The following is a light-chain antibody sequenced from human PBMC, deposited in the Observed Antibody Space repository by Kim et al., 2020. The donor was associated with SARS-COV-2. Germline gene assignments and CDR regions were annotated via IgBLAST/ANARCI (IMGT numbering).Light chain of an antibody. CDR2: SAS. V-gene: IGKV1-9*01. J-gene: IGKJ4*01. CDR1: QGISSY. CDR3: QQLNSYPLT. Sequence: IQLTQSPSSLSASVGDTVTITCRASQGISSYLAWYQQKPRLAPKVLIYSASPLQSGVPSRFSGSGSGTDFTLTISSLQPEDFATYYCQQLNSYPLTFVGGTKVYIK.